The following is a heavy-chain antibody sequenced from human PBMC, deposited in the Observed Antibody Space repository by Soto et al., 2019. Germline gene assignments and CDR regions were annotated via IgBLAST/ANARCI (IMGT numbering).Heavy chain of an antibody. V-gene: IGHV3-66*01. J-gene: IGHJ4*02. CDR3: ASEGIIVIAAPEYHFDY. Sequence: EVQLVESGGDLVQPGGSLRLSCAASGFTVSNNYMSWVRQAPGKGLEWVSGIYTGGYRNYADSVKGRFTISRDRSKNTLELQMDRLIAEHTAVYYCASEGIIVIAAPEYHFDYWGQGTLVTVSS. CDR2: IYTGGYR. D-gene: IGHD1-20*01. CDR1: GFTVSNNY.